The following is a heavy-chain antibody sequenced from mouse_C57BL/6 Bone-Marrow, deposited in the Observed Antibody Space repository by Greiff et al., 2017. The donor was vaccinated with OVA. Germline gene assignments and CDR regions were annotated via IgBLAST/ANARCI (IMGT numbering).Heavy chain of an antibody. CDR1: GFTFSDYG. V-gene: IGHV5-17*01. D-gene: IGHD2-4*01. J-gene: IGHJ2*01. CDR3: AREGDYDLDY. CDR2: ISSGSSTI. Sequence: EVNVVESGGGLVKPGGSLKLSCAASGFTFSDYGMHWVRQAPEKGLEWVAYISSGSSTIYYADTVKGRFTISRDNAKNTLFLQMTSRRSEDTAMYYCAREGDYDLDYWGQGTTLTVSS.